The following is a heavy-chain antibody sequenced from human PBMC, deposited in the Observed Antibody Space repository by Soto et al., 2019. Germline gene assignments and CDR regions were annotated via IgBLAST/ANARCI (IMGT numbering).Heavy chain of an antibody. CDR3: ASSHALYYYYGMDV. V-gene: IGHV1-3*01. D-gene: IGHD2-2*01. CDR2: INAGNGNT. Sequence: ASVKVSCKASGYTFTSYAMHWVRQAPGQRLEWMGWINAGNGNTKYSQKFQGRVTITRDTSANTAYMELSSLRSEDTAVYYCASSHALYYYYGMDVWGQATTVTVSS. CDR1: GYTFTSYA. J-gene: IGHJ6*02.